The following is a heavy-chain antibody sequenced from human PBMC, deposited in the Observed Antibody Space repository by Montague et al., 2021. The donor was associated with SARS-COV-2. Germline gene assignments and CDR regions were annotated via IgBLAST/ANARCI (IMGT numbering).Heavy chain of an antibody. D-gene: IGHD3-22*01. J-gene: IGHJ3*02. Sequence: SETRSLTCTVSGGSISGSSYYWGWIRQPPGKGLEWIGSIHYSGSTYYNPSLKSRVTISVDTSKNQFSLKLSSVTAADTAVYYCASPTYYYDSSGSDAFDIWGQGTMVTVSS. CDR1: GGSISGSSYY. V-gene: IGHV4-39*01. CDR3: ASPTYYYDSSGSDAFDI. CDR2: IHYSGST.